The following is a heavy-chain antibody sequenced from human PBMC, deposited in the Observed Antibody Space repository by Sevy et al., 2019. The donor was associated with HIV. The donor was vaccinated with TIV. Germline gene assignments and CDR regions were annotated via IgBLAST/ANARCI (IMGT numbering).Heavy chain of an antibody. CDR3: ARGQRGEMATILLNYFDY. D-gene: IGHD5-12*01. J-gene: IGHJ4*02. CDR1: GGSFSGYY. CDR2: INHSGST. V-gene: IGHV4-34*01. Sequence: SETLSLTCAVYGGSFSGYYWSWIRQPPGKGLEWIGEINHSGSTNYNPSLKSRVTISVDTSKNQFYLKLSSVTAADTAVYYCARGQRGEMATILLNYFDYWGQRTLVTVSS.